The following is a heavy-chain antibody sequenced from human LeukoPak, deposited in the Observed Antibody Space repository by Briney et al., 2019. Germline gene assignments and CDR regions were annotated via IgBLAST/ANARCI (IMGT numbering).Heavy chain of an antibody. CDR2: IYPGDSDT. J-gene: IGHJ4*02. V-gene: IGHV5-51*01. CDR3: TRQQTYSSGWIDY. D-gene: IGHD6-19*01. Sequence: GESLKISCKVSGYSFPSYWIGWVRQMPGKGLEWMGIIYPGDSDTRYSPSFQGQVTISVDKSISTAYLQWRTLKASDTAMYYCTRQQTYSSGWIDYWGQGTLVTVSS. CDR1: GYSFPSYW.